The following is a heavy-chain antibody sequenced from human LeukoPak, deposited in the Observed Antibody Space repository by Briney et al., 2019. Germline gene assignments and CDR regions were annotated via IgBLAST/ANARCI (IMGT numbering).Heavy chain of an antibody. D-gene: IGHD5-18*01. J-gene: IGHJ4*02. CDR2: ISGGANSA. CDR3: AKNTAMVREIDY. CDR1: GFTFSTYA. V-gene: IGHV3-23*01. Sequence: GGSLRLSCAASGFTFSTYAMSWVRQAPGKGLEWVSGISGGANSAYYAGSAKGRFTISRDNSKNTRYLQMNSLRADDTAIYYCAKNTAMVREIDYWGQGTLVTVSS.